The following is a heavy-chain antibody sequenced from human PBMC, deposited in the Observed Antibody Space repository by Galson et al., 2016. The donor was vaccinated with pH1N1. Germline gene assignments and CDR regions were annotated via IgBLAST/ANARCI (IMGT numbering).Heavy chain of an antibody. D-gene: IGHD4-17*01. CDR2: IYWDDDK. CDR1: GFSLSTSGVG. J-gene: IGHJ4*02. Sequence: PALVKPTQTLTLTCTFSGFSLSTSGVGVGWIRQPPGKALEWLALIYWDDDKRYSPSLKSRLTIPKDTSKNQVVLTMTNMDPVDTATYYCARNGYGDYVGYFCYWGQGTLVTVSS. V-gene: IGHV2-5*02. CDR3: ARNGYGDYVGYFCY.